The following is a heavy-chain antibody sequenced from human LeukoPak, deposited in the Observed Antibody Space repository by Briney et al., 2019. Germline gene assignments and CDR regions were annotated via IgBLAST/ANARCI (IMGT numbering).Heavy chain of an antibody. J-gene: IGHJ4*02. CDR2: INAGNGNT. CDR3: ARDPYYYDSSGYYRLWYFDY. CDR1: GYTFTSYA. Sequence: ASVKVSCKASGYTFTSYAMHWVRQAPGQRLEWMGWINAGNGNTKYSQKFPGRVTITRDTSASTAYMELSSLRSEDTAVYYCARDPYYYDSSGYYRLWYFDYWGQGTLVTVSS. V-gene: IGHV1-3*01. D-gene: IGHD3-22*01.